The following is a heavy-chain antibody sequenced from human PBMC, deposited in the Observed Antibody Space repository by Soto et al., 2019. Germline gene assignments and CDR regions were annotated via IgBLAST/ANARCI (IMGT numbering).Heavy chain of an antibody. CDR3: AGRPFSVRGVIRSWFDP. J-gene: IGHJ5*02. V-gene: IGHV4-39*01. CDR2: IYYSGST. D-gene: IGHD3-10*01. CDR1: GGSISSSSYY. Sequence: SETLSLTCTVSGGSISSSSYYWGWIRQPPGKGLEWIGSIYYSGSTYYNPSLKSRVTISVDTSKNQFSLKLSSVTAADTAVYYCAGRPFSVRGVIRSWFDPWGQGTLVTVSS.